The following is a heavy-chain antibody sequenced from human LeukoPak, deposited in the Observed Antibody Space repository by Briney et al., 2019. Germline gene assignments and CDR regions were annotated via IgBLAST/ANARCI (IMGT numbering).Heavy chain of an antibody. Sequence: ASVTISCKVSGYTFPDYYMHWVQQAPGKGLEWMGLVDPEDGETIYAEEFQGRVTITADTSTDTAYMELSSLRPGDTAVYYCATDPTAERDWGQKAPGTVS. CDR2: VDPEDGET. J-gene: IGHJ4*02. CDR1: GYTFPDYY. V-gene: IGHV1-69-2*01. CDR3: ATDPTAERD.